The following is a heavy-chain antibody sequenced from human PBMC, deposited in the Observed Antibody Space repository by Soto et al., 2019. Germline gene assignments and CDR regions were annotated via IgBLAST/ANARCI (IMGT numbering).Heavy chain of an antibody. CDR1: GGSVSSGGNY. CDR3: ARGLSSPSAAGV. V-gene: IGHV4-39*01. Sequence: QLQLQESGPGLVKPSETLSLICAVSGGSVSSGGNYWGWIRQSPGKGLEWIGSVHDTGTTHYNPSLTSRVTISVDTSKNQFSLNVNSVTAADTAVYYCARGLSSPSAAGVWGQGTLVTVSS. J-gene: IGHJ4*02. D-gene: IGHD6-6*01. CDR2: VHDTGTT.